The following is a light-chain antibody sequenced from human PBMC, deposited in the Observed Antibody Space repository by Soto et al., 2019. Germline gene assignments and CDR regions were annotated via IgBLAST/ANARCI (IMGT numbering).Light chain of an antibody. V-gene: IGKV3-11*01. J-gene: IGKJ5*01. CDR1: QSVGSY. CDR3: QQHGSSPIT. Sequence: EIVSIQSPATLSLSPGERATLSCRASQSVGSYLAWYQHKPGQAPRLLISDASNRATGIPARFSGSGSETDFTLTISRLEPEDFAVYYCQQHGSSPITFGQGTRLEIK. CDR2: DAS.